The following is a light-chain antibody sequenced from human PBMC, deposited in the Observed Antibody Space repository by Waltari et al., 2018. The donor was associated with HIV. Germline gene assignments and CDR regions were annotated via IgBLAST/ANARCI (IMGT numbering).Light chain of an antibody. V-gene: IGLV2-14*01. J-gene: IGLJ1*01. CDR2: EVS. CDR3: SSYTSSSTLEV. CDR1: SSDVCGYNY. Sequence: QSALTQPASVSGSPGQSTTISCTGTSSDVCGYNYVSGYQQPPGKAPKLMIYEVSNRPSGVSNRFSGSKSGNTASLTISGLQAEDEADYYCSSYTSSSTLEVFGTGTKVTVL.